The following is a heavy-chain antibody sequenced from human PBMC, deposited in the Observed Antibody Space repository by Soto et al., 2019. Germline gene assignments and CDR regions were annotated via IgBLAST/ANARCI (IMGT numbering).Heavy chain of an antibody. V-gene: IGHV3-23*01. CDR1: GFTFSSYA. CDR3: AKDLWARYYDSSGYYYDAFDI. Sequence: PGGSLGLSCAASGFTFSSYAMSWVRQAPGKGLEWVSAISGSGGSTYYADSVKGRFTISRDNSKNTLYLQMNSLRAEDTAVYYCAKDLWARYYDSSGYYYDAFDIWGQGTTVTGSS. J-gene: IGHJ3*02. D-gene: IGHD3-22*01. CDR2: ISGSGGST.